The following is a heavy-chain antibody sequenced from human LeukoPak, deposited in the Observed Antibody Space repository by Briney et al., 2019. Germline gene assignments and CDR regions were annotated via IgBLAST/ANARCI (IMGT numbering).Heavy chain of an antibody. D-gene: IGHD2-8*01. CDR3: AGRYCSNGVCPFDR. CDR2: ISSGGHAK. J-gene: IGHJ5*02. Sequence: GGSLRLSCAASGFTFTSYSMNWDRQTPGKGLEWVSSISSGGHAKHYANSVKGRFTISRDNARNSLYLQMDGLRVEDTAVYFCAGRYCSNGVCPFDRWGQGTLVTVSS. CDR1: GFTFTSYS. V-gene: IGHV3-21*01.